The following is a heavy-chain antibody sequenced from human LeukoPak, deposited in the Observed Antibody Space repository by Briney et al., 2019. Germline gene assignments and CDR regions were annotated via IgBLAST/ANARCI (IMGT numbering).Heavy chain of an antibody. J-gene: IGHJ3*02. CDR2: IYYSGST. Sequence: PSETLSLTCSVSGGAISSYYWSWIRQPPGKGLEWIGYIYYSGSTNYNPSLKSRVTIPVDTSKNQFSLKLSSVTAADTAVYYCARDSNAFDIWGRGTVVTVSS. V-gene: IGHV4-59*12. CDR3: ARDSNAFDI. D-gene: IGHD2-2*01. CDR1: GGAISSYY.